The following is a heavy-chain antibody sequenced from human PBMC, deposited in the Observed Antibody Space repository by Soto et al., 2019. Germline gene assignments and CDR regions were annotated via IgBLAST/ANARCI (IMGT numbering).Heavy chain of an antibody. V-gene: IGHV5-51*01. J-gene: IGHJ4*02. Sequence: GESLKISFQCSGYTFSNFWIGWVRQLPGKGLEWMGIIYPGDHESRYSPSFHGRVTISADKSLNTAALQWNSLEASDTAFYFCARSPRSSPYFDAWGQGALVTVSS. D-gene: IGHD6-13*01. CDR3: ARSPRSSPYFDA. CDR2: IYPGDHES. CDR1: GYTFSNFW.